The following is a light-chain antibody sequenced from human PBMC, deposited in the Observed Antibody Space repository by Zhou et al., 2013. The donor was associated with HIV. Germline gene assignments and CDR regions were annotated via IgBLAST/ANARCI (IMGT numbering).Light chain of an antibody. CDR2: DAS. J-gene: IGKJ2*01. CDR1: QSVSSS. Sequence: EFVLTQSPATLSLSPGERATLSCRASQSVSSSLAWYQQKPGQAPRLLIYDASNRAAGIPARFTGSGSGTDFTLTFTTLGPEDFAVYYCQQYANSPQTFGQGTKVEIK. CDR3: QQYANSPQT. V-gene: IGKV3-11*01.